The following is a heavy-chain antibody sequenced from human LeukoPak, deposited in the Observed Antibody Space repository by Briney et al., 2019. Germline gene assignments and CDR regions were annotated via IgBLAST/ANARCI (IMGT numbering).Heavy chain of an antibody. CDR2: VTGDGSST. CDR1: GFTLEDYA. D-gene: IGHD3-9*01. V-gene: IGHV3-43*02. CDR3: AKDRDTTGYEY. Sequence: PGGSLRLSCAASGFTLEDYAMHWVRQAPGKGLEWVSFVTGDGSSTYYADSVKGRFTISRDNSKNSLYLQMNSLRIEDTALSYWAKDRDTTGYEYWREGTLDTVSS. J-gene: IGHJ1*01.